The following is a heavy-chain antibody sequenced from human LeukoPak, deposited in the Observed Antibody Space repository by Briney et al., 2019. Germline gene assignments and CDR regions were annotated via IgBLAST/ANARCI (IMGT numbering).Heavy chain of an antibody. Sequence: SETLSLTCAVSGYSISSGYYWGWIRQPPGKGLEWIGSIYHSGSTYYNPSLKSRVTTSVDTSKNQFSLKLSSVTAADTAVYHCARSYYYYDSSGYSYAFDIWGQGTMVTVSS. CDR2: IYHSGST. J-gene: IGHJ3*02. CDR1: GYSISSGYY. D-gene: IGHD3-22*01. V-gene: IGHV4-38-2*01. CDR3: ARSYYYYDSSGYSYAFDI.